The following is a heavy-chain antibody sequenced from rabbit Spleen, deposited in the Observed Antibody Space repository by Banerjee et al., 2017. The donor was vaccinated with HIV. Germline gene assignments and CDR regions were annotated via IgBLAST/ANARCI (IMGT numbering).Heavy chain of an antibody. Sequence: QSLEESGGGLVQPGASLTLTCKASGFSFSSDYDMCWARQAPGKGLEWIACINTATGKGVYATWAKGRFTISRTSSTTVTLQMTSLTAADTATYFCARGSATMTLVITGYYLSLWGPGTLVTVS. CDR3: ARGSATMTLVITGYYLSL. J-gene: IGHJ6*01. V-gene: IGHV1S40*01. D-gene: IGHD2-1*01. CDR2: INTATGKG. CDR1: GFSFSSDYD.